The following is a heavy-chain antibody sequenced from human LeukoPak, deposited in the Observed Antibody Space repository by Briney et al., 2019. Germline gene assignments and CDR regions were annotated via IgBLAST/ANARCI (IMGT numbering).Heavy chain of an antibody. D-gene: IGHD3-10*01. Sequence: SETLCLTCTVSGGSISISSYYRGWIRQPPGKGLEWIGSIYYSGSTYYNPSLKSRVTISVDTSKNQFSLKLSSVTAADTAVYYCARIGSGLAFDPWGQGTLVTASS. J-gene: IGHJ5*02. CDR1: GGSISISSYY. CDR3: ARIGSGLAFDP. V-gene: IGHV4-39*01. CDR2: IYYSGST.